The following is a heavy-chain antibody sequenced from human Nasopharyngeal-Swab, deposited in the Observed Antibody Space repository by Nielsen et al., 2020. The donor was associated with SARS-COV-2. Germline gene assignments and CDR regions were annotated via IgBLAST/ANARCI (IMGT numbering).Heavy chain of an antibody. J-gene: IGHJ5*02. CDR2: DGSSQ. V-gene: IGHV3-30-3*01. CDR3: VREAYDNTRGFDP. D-gene: IGHD3-9*01. CDR1: GFTLAYV. Sequence: GESLKISCTAPGFTLAYVMHWVRQAPGQGLEWVGVDGSSQQYADSVRGRFTISRDNSMNMLYLQMNSLRAEDTAVYYCVREAYDNTRGFDPWGQGTLVTVSS.